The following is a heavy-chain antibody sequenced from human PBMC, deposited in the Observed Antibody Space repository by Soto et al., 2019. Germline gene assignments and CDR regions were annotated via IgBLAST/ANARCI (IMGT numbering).Heavy chain of an antibody. V-gene: IGHV5-51*01. J-gene: IGHJ6*02. CDR2: IYPGDSDT. Sequence: GLPNRISSRGSGYSCASYGIGWVRQKTGKGLEWMGIIYPGDSDTRYSPSFQGQVTISADKSISTAYLQWSSLKASDTAMYYCARLGAAVVAATPDYYYYGMDVCGQGTTVTVSS. D-gene: IGHD2-15*01. CDR1: GYSCASYG. CDR3: ARLGAAVVAATPDYYYYGMDV.